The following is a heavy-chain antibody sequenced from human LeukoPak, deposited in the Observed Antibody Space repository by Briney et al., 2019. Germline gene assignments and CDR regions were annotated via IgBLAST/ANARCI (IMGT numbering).Heavy chain of an antibody. CDR3: ARYANWDLYYFDY. J-gene: IGHJ4*02. V-gene: IGHV4-59*01. CDR1: GGSISRSY. CDR2: IYYSGST. D-gene: IGHD1-7*01. Sequence: SETLSLTCTVSGGSISRSYWSWIRQPPGRGLEWIGYIYYSGSTNYNPSLKSRVTISVDTSKNQFSLKLTSVTAADTAVYYCARYANWDLYYFDYWGQGTLVTVSS.